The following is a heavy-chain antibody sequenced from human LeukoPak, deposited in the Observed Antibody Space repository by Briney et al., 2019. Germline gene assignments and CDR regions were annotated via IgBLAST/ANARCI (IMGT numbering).Heavy chain of an antibody. CDR1: GFTFSTYA. CDR2: ISFDGSNK. Sequence: GGSLRLSCAASGFTFSTYAMHWVRQAPGKGLEWVAIISFDGSNKYYADSVKGRFTISRDSSKNTLYLQMNSLRPEDTAVYYCARRGYSYGYLDDFDYWGQGTLVTVSS. V-gene: IGHV3-30*04. D-gene: IGHD5-18*01. J-gene: IGHJ4*02. CDR3: ARRGYSYGYLDDFDY.